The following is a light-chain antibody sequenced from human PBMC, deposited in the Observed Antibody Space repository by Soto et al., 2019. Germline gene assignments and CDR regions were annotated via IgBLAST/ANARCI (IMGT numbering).Light chain of an antibody. J-gene: IGKJ5*01. CDR1: QSISNY. CDR2: AAS. Sequence: DLPMTQSPSSLSASVGDRVTITCRASQSISNYLNWYQQRPGTAPKLLIHAASSLQGGVPSRFSGSGSGTDFTLTISSLQPEDFATYYCQQSYRTPVAFGQGTRLEIK. CDR3: QQSYRTPVA. V-gene: IGKV1-39*01.